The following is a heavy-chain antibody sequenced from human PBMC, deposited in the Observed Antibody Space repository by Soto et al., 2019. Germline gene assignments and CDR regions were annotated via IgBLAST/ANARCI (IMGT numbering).Heavy chain of an antibody. CDR2: ITSSGTTV. CDR3: ARWASQRAFDY. J-gene: IGHJ4*02. CDR1: GFTFSSYS. Sequence: GSLRLSCAASGFTFSSYSLNWVRQAPGKGLEWVSYITSSGTTVYYADSVRGRFTISRDNAKNSLYLQMNSLRDDDTAVYYCARWASQRAFDYWGQGTLVTVSS. V-gene: IGHV3-48*02.